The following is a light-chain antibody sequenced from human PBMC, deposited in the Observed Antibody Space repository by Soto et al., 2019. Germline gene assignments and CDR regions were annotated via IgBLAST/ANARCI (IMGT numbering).Light chain of an antibody. J-gene: IGLJ1*01. Sequence: QSALTQPASVSGSPGQSITISCTGTSSDIGSYNYVAWYQQFPGKTPKLIIYEVRNRPSGVSFRFSGSKSGNTASLTISGLQADDEADYYCISYRGSDKTYVFGTGTKLTVL. V-gene: IGLV2-14*01. CDR2: EVR. CDR1: SSDIGSYNY. CDR3: ISYRGSDKTYV.